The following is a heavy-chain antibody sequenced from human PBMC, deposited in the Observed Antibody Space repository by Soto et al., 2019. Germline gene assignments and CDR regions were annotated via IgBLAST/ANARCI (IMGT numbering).Heavy chain of an antibody. D-gene: IGHD3-10*01. CDR2: IKSKTDGWAT. J-gene: IGHJ4*02. CDR1: GFTFSNAW. Sequence: EVQLVESGGGLLKPGGSLRLSCAASGFTFSNAWMNWVRQAPGKGLEWVGRIKSKTDGWATEYAVPVKGRFTISRDDSKNTLYLQMNSLKIEDTAVYYCPYYHGSGTMYWGQGTLVTVSS. CDR3: PYYHGSGTMY. V-gene: IGHV3-15*01.